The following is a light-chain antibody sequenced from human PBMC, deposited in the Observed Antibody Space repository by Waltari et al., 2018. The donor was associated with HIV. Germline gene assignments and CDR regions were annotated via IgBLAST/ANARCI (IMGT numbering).Light chain of an antibody. J-gene: IGLJ2*01. CDR3: SSYAGSNIL. CDR2: EVS. CDR1: RSDVGGYNY. Sequence: QSALTQPPSASGSPGQSVTISCTGPRSDVGGYNYVSWYQQHPGKAPKLLIYEVSKRPSGVPDRFSGSKSGNTASLTVSGLQAEDEADYYCSSYAGSNILFGGGTKLTVL. V-gene: IGLV2-8*01.